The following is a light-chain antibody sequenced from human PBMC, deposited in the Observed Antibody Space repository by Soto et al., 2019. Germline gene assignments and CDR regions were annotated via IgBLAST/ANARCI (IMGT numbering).Light chain of an antibody. CDR2: VNSDGTH. CDR1: SGHSNYA. V-gene: IGLV4-69*01. Sequence: QLVLTQSPSASASLGASVKLTCTLSSGHSNYAIAWHQQQPEKGPRYLMKVNSDGTHSKGDGIPDRFSGSSSGAERYLTISRLQSEDEADYYCQTWGPGFRVFGGGTKLTVL. J-gene: IGLJ2*01. CDR3: QTWGPGFRV.